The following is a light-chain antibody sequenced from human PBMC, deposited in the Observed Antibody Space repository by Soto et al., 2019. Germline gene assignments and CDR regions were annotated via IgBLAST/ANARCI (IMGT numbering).Light chain of an antibody. Sequence: DIQMTQSPSTLSASLGDRVTITCRASRNIDRWLAWYQQKPGKAPRLLIYDASTLETGVPSRFSGGGSGTEFTLTISSPQPDDNATYYCQHCDTYWAFGQGTKVEVE. J-gene: IGKJ1*01. V-gene: IGKV1-5*01. CDR3: QHCDTYWA. CDR2: DAS. CDR1: RNIDRW.